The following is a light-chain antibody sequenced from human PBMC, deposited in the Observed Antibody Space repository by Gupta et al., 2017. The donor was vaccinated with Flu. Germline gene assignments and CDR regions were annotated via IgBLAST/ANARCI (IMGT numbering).Light chain of an antibody. Sequence: VTISCTGSSSNIGAGYDVHWYQQLPGTAPKLLIYGNSNRPSGVPDRFSGSKSGTSASLAITGLQAEDEADYYCQSYDSSLSGPVFGGGTKLTGL. CDR1: SSNIGAGYD. V-gene: IGLV1-40*01. J-gene: IGLJ2*01. CDR3: QSYDSSLSGPV. CDR2: GNS.